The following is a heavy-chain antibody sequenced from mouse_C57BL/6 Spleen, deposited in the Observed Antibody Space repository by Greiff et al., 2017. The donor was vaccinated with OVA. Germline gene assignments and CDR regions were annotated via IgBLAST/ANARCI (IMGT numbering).Heavy chain of an antibody. D-gene: IGHD2-4*01. CDR1: GYTFTDYE. CDR3: TREGGLRRRTGAMDY. V-gene: IGHV1-15*01. CDR2: IDPETGGT. Sequence: VQGVESGAELVRPGASVTLSCKASGYTFTDYEMHWVKQTPVHGLEWIGAIDPETGGTAYNQKFKGKAILTADKSSSTAYMELRSLTSEDSAVDYCTREGGLRRRTGAMDYWGQGTSVTVSS. J-gene: IGHJ4*01.